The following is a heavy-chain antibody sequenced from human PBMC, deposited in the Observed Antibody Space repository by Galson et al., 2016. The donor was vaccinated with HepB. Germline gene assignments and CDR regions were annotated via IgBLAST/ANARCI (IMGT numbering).Heavy chain of an antibody. V-gene: IGHV3-23*01. Sequence: SLRLSCAASGFTFSSYPMVWVRQAPGKRPEAVSGISDNADRTYYIDSVKGRFTISRDNANNMLYLQIDNLRVDDTAVVYCAKVLSVTRPYWYGMHVWGKGTTVTVSS. CDR2: ISDNADRT. D-gene: IGHD4-17*01. CDR3: AKVLSVTRPYWYGMHV. CDR1: GFTFSSYP. J-gene: IGHJ6*04.